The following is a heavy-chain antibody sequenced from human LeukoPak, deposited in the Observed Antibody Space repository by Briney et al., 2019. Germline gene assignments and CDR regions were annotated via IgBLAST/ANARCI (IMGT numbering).Heavy chain of an antibody. J-gene: IGHJ4*02. D-gene: IGHD4-17*01. CDR3: ARGDDYGDYEYYFDY. V-gene: IGHV4-59*01. CDR2: IYYSGST. Sequence: PSETPPLTRPVSGGSISSYYWSWIRQPPGKGLEWIGYIYYSGSTNYNPSLKSRATISVDTSKNQFSLKLSSVTAADTAVYYCARGDDYGDYEYYFDYWGQGTLVTVSS. CDR1: GGSISSYY.